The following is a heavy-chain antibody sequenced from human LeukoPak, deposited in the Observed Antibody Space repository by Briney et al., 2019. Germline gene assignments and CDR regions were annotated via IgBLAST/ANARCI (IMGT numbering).Heavy chain of an antibody. D-gene: IGHD3-10*01. CDR1: GFTFNSYA. Sequence: GGTLRLSCAASGFTFNSYAMSWVRQAPGKGLEWVSAISGSGDRTFYADSVKGRLTISRDNSKNTLYLQLNTVRAEDTALYYCARGGTNYYYMDVWGNGTTVTVSS. V-gene: IGHV3-23*01. CDR3: ARGGTNYYYMDV. CDR2: ISGSGDRT. J-gene: IGHJ6*03.